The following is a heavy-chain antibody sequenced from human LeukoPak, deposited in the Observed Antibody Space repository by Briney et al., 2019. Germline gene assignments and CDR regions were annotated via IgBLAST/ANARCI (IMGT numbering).Heavy chain of an antibody. J-gene: IGHJ4*02. CDR2: IYYSGST. V-gene: IGHV4-59*01. D-gene: IGHD6-13*01. CDR3: ARERTGIADN. Sequence: PSETLSLTCTVSGGSISSYYWSWIRQPPGKGLEWIGYIYYSGSTNYNPSLKSRVTISVDTSKNRFSLKLSSVTAADTAVYYCARERTGIADNWGQGTLVTVSS. CDR1: GGSISSYY.